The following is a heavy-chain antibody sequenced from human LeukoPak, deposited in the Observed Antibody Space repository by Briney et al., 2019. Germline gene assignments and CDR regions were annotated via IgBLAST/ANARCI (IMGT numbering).Heavy chain of an antibody. V-gene: IGHV1-46*01. CDR2: ISPSGGST. CDR3: ARDEGLQSYFDY. Sequence: ASVKVSCKALGYTFTRYYMHWVRQAPGQGPEWMGVISPSGGSTTYAQKFQGRVTLTRDMSTSTDYLELSSLRSEDTAVYYCARDEGLQSYFDYWGQGTLVTVSS. D-gene: IGHD5-24*01. J-gene: IGHJ4*02. CDR1: GYTFTRYY.